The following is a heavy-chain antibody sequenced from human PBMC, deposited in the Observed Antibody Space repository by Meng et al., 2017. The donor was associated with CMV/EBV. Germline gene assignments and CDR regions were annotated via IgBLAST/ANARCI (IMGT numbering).Heavy chain of an antibody. CDR1: GGTFNTYS. D-gene: IGHD1-26*01. J-gene: IGHJ4*02. CDR2: TIPLLDSP. V-gene: IGHV1-69*16. CDR3: ARDGPEGGNYCLF. Sequence: SVKVSCKISGGTFNTYSITWVRQAPGQGFELMGLTIPLLDSPSYAQKFRGRVSITTDESTSTVAMELTSLTSEDTAVYYCARDGPEGGNYCLFWGQGTLVTVSS.